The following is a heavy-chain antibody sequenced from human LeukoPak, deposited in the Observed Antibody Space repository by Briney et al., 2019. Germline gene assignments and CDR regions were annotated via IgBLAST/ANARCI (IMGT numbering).Heavy chain of an antibody. CDR1: GGSISSGDYY. Sequence: SQALSLTCTVSGGSISSGDYYWSWIRQPPGKGLEWIGYIYYSGGTDYNPSLKSRVTISVDTSKNQFSLKLSSVTAADTAVYYCARDQGYSYGSAFDIWGQGTMVTVSS. CDR2: IYYSGGT. D-gene: IGHD5-18*01. CDR3: ARDQGYSYGSAFDI. J-gene: IGHJ3*02. V-gene: IGHV4-30-4*01.